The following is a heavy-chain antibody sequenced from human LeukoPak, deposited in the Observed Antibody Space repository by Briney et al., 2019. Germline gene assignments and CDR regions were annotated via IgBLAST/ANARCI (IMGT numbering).Heavy chain of an antibody. Sequence: GSSVKVSCKASGGTFSSYAISWVRQAPGQGLEWMGGIIPIFGTANYAQKFQGRVTITADESTSTAYMEMSSLRSEDTAVYYCAREGHDGGSYFDYWGQGTLVTVSS. CDR2: IIPIFGTA. D-gene: IGHD3-10*01. J-gene: IGHJ4*02. CDR1: GGTFSSYA. CDR3: AREGHDGGSYFDY. V-gene: IGHV1-69*01.